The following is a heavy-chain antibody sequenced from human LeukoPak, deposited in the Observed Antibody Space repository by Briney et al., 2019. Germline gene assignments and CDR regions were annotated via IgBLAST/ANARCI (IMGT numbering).Heavy chain of an antibody. J-gene: IGHJ6*02. CDR2: IYSGGYT. V-gene: IGHV3-66*01. Sequence: SGGSLRLSCAASGFTVSSNYMSWVRQAPGKGLEWVSVIYSGGYTYYADSVKGRFTISRDNSKNTLYLQMNSLRVEDTAVFYCARAPGTTLHYGGLDVWGQGTTVTVSS. D-gene: IGHD4-17*01. CDR3: ARAPGTTLHYGGLDV. CDR1: GFTVSSNY.